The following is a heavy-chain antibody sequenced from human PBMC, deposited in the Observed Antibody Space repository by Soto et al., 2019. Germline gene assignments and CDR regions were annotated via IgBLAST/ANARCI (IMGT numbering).Heavy chain of an antibody. CDR1: GGSISSSY. CDR3: ARLGANAYCGGDCYLDP. D-gene: IGHD2-21*02. Sequence: SETLSLTCTISGGSISSSYWSWIRQPPGKGLECIGYIYYSGSTNYNPSLKSRVTIAVDTSKNQFSLKLNSVTAADTAVYYCARLGANAYCGGDCYLDPWGQGTLVTVSS. CDR2: IYYSGST. V-gene: IGHV4-59*01. J-gene: IGHJ5*02.